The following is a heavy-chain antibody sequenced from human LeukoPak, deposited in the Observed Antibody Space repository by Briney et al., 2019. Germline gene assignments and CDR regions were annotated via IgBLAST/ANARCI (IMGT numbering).Heavy chain of an antibody. V-gene: IGHV1-8*01. CDR2: MNPNSGNT. D-gene: IGHD2-15*01. Sequence: ASVKVSCKASGYTFTSYDINWVRQATGQGLEWMGWMNPNSGNTGYAQRFQGRVTMTRDTSISTAYMELSRLRSDDTAVYYCARDIVAAPFDYWGQGTLVTVSS. CDR3: ARDIVAAPFDY. CDR1: GYTFTSYD. J-gene: IGHJ4*02.